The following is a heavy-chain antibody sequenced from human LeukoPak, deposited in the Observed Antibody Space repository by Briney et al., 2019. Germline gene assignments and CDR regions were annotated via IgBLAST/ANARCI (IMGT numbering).Heavy chain of an antibody. D-gene: IGHD7-27*01. V-gene: IGHV4-59*08. CDR2: IYYSGST. J-gene: IGHJ3*02. CDR3: ARHTPNRGGDAFDI. CDR1: GGSMNNYY. Sequence: SETLSLTCTVSGGSMNNYYWIWIRQPPGKRLEWIGYIYYSGSTTYNPSLKSRVTMSVDTSKTQFSLQLSSVTAADTAVYYCARHTPNRGGDAFDIWGQGTMVTVSS.